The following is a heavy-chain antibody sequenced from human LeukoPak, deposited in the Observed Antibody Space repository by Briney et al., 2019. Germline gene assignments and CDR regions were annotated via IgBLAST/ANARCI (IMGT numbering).Heavy chain of an antibody. Sequence: PGGSLRLSCAASGFTFSSYEMNWVRQAPGKGLEWVSYISSSGSTIYYADSVKGRFTISRDNAKNSLYLQMNSLRAEDTAVYYCAKDFAPITMVRGPLGYYFDYWGQGTLVTVSS. V-gene: IGHV3-48*03. CDR2: ISSSGSTI. CDR3: AKDFAPITMVRGPLGYYFDY. D-gene: IGHD3-10*01. CDR1: GFTFSSYE. J-gene: IGHJ4*02.